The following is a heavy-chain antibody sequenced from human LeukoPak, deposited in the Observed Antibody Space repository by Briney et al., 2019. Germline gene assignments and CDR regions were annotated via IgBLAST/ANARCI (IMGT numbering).Heavy chain of an antibody. CDR2: IYYSGST. CDR3: ARETYYYDSSGYYLR. D-gene: IGHD3-22*01. CDR1: GFSISSVYY. J-gene: IGHJ4*02. V-gene: IGHV4-38-2*02. Sequence: SETLSLTCSVSGFSISSVYYWGWIRQPPGKGLEWIGSIYYSGSTYYNPSLKSRVTISVDTSKNQFSLKLSSVTAADTAVYYCARETYYYDSSGYYLRWGQGTLVTVSS.